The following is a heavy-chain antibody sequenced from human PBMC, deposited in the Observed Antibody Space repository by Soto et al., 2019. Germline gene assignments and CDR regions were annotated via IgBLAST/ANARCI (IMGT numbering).Heavy chain of an antibody. Sequence: PXETLSLTCTFSVGSISSGGYYWSWIRQHPWKGLEWIGYIYYSGSTYYNPSLKSRVTISVDTSKNQFSLKLSSATAADTAVYYCARGLRWVTAHNDAFDIWGQGTMVPVSS. CDR1: VGSISSGGYY. D-gene: IGHD2-2*01. CDR2: IYYSGST. J-gene: IGHJ3*02. V-gene: IGHV4-31*03. CDR3: ARGLRWVTAHNDAFDI.